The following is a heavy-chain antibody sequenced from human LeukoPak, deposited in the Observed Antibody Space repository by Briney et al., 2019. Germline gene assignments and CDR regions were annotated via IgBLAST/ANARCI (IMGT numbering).Heavy chain of an antibody. J-gene: IGHJ4*02. CDR2: ISGSGGST. V-gene: IGHV3-23*01. CDR3: AKAFIFGPRSPIDY. D-gene: IGHD3-3*02. CDR1: GFTFSSYA. Sequence: GGSLRLPCAASGFTFSSYAMSWVRQAPGKGPEWVSAISGSGGSTYYADSVKGRFTISRDNPKNTLYLQMNSLRAEDTAVYYYAKAFIFGPRSPIDYWGQGTLVTVSS.